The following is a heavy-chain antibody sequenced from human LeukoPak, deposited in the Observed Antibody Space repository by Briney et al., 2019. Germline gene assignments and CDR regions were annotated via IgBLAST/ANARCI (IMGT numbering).Heavy chain of an antibody. CDR2: IKQDGSEK. CDR1: GFTFSSYW. J-gene: IGHJ5*02. D-gene: IGHD3-22*01. CDR3: AREAYYYDSSGYYSGFDP. V-gene: IGHV3-7*01. Sequence: GGSLRLSCAASGFTFSSYWMSWVRQAPGKGLEWVANIKQDGSEKYYVDSAKGRFTISRDNAKNSLYLRMNSLRAEDTAVYYCAREAYYYDSSGYYSGFDPWGQGTLVTVSS.